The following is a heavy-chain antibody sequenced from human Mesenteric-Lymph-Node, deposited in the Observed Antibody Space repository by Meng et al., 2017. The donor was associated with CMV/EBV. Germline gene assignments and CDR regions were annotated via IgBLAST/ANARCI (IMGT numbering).Heavy chain of an antibody. D-gene: IGHD6-19*01. Sequence: GGSLRLSCAASGFTFSDYYMSWFRQAPGKGLEWVSYSSSSGSTIYYAESVKGRFTIYRDNAKNSLYLQMNSLRAEDTAVYYCARDSSGWYENWFDPWGQGTLVTVSS. CDR2: SSSSGSTI. V-gene: IGHV3-11*04. CDR3: ARDSSGWYENWFDP. J-gene: IGHJ5*02. CDR1: GFTFSDYY.